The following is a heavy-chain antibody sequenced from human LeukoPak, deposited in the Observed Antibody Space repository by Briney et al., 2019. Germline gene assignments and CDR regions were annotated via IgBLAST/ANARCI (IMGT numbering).Heavy chain of an antibody. D-gene: IGHD2-8*01. Sequence: GGSLRLSCAASGFAFTSHSMTWVRQPPGKGLEWVANINQDGSEQYCVDSVKGRVTISRDNAKNTVYLQINSLRAEDTAVYYCARDRHCVNGVCHSPPGMDVWGQGTTVTVSS. J-gene: IGHJ6*02. CDR2: INQDGSEQ. V-gene: IGHV3-7*01. CDR1: GFAFTSHS. CDR3: ARDRHCVNGVCHSPPGMDV.